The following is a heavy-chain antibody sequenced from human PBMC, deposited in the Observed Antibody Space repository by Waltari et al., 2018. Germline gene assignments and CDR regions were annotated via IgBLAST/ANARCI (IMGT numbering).Heavy chain of an antibody. CDR1: GYSISSGYY. CDR3: ARHRTTVAAFDY. Sequence: QVQLQESGPGLVKPSETLSLTCAVSGYSISSGYYWGWIRQPPGKGLDCIGSIYHRWSTYYNPSLKSRVTISVDTSKNQFSLEPSAVTAADTAVYYCARHRTTVAAFDYWGQGTLVTVSS. V-gene: IGHV4-38-2*01. J-gene: IGHJ4*02. D-gene: IGHD4-4*01. CDR2: IYHRWST.